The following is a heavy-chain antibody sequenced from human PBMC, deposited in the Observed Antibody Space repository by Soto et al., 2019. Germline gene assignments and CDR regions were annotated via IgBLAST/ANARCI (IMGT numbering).Heavy chain of an antibody. V-gene: IGHV1-18*01. D-gene: IGHD5-12*01. CDR1: GYTFTSYG. CDR2: ISAYNGNT. CDR3: ASWGGYDQMNYCYYGMDV. J-gene: IGHJ6*02. Sequence: QVQLVQSGAEVKKPGASVKVSCKASGYTFTSYGISWVRQAPGQGLEWMGWISAYNGNTNYAQKLQGRVTMTTDTPTRTAYMERRRLRSDDTAVYYCASWGGYDQMNYCYYGMDVWGQGTTVTVSS.